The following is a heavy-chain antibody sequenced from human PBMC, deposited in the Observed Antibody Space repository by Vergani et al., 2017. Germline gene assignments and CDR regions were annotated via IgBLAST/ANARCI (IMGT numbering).Heavy chain of an antibody. CDR1: GGSISSYY. Sequence: QVQLQESGPGLVKPSETLSLTCTVSGGSISSYYWSWIRQPPGKGLEWIGYIYYSGSTNYNPSLKSRVTISVDTSKNQFSLKLSSVTAADTAVYYCARVGKRGYSGYDVGFDPWGQGTLVTVSS. J-gene: IGHJ5*02. D-gene: IGHD5-12*01. CDR2: IYYSGST. CDR3: ARVGKRGYSGYDVGFDP. V-gene: IGHV4-59*01.